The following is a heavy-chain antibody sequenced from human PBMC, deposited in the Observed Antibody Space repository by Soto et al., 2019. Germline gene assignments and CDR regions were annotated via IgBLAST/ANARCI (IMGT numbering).Heavy chain of an antibody. D-gene: IGHD5-12*01. V-gene: IGHV1-2*02. J-gene: IGHJ6*02. Sequence: GASVKVSCKASGYTFTGYYTHWVRQAPGQGLEWMGWINPNSGGTNYTQKFQGRVTMTRDTSISTAYMELSRLRSDDTAVYYCARDPGYSGYDSYYYGMDVWGQGTTVTVSS. CDR2: INPNSGGT. CDR3: ARDPGYSGYDSYYYGMDV. CDR1: GYTFTGYY.